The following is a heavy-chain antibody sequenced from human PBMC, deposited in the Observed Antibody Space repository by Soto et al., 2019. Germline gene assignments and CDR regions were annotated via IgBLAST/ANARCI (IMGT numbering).Heavy chain of an antibody. CDR1: GGTFSSYA. Sequence: QVQLVQSGAEVKKPGSSVKVSCKASGGTFSSYAISWVRQAPGQGLEWMGGIIPIFGTANYAQKFQGRVTITADESTSTGYMELSSLRSEDTAVYYCARGGTYYYDSSGYYDAFDIWGQGTMVTVSS. CDR2: IIPIFGTA. V-gene: IGHV1-69*01. D-gene: IGHD3-22*01. J-gene: IGHJ3*02. CDR3: ARGGTYYYDSSGYYDAFDI.